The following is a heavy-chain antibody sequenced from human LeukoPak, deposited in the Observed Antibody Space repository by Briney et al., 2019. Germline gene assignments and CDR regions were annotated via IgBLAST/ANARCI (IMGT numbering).Heavy chain of an antibody. CDR1: GGSISSYY. Sequence: SETLSLTCTVSGGSISSYYWSWIRQPPGKGLEWIGYIYYSGSTNYNPSLKSRVTISVDTSKNQFSQKLSSVTAADTAVYYCARAGIYWYFDLWGRGTLVTVSS. CDR3: ARAGIYWYFDL. J-gene: IGHJ2*01. V-gene: IGHV4-59*01. D-gene: IGHD2-21*01. CDR2: IYYSGST.